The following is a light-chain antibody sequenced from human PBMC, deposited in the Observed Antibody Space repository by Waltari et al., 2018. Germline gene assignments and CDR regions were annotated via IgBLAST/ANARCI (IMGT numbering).Light chain of an antibody. V-gene: IGLV1-47*01. Sequence: QSVLTQPPSASGTPGQRVTISCSGSSSNIGTNYVYWYQQLPGTAPKLLIYRNTQRPSGVPDRFSGSKSGTSASLAISGLRSEDEADYYCTSWDDSLRGVVFGGGTKLTVL. CDR2: RNT. CDR3: TSWDDSLRGVV. J-gene: IGLJ2*01. CDR1: SSNIGTNY.